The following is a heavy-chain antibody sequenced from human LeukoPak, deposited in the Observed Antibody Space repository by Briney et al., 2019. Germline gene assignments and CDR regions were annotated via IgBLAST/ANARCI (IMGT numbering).Heavy chain of an antibody. V-gene: IGHV1-69*05. J-gene: IGHJ6*03. CDR2: IIPIFGTA. CDR3: ARTVVTGYYNYYYMDV. Sequence: SVKVSCKASGGTFSSYAISWVRQAPGQGLEWMGGIIPIFGTANYAQKFQGRVTITTDESTSTAYMELSSLRSEDTAVYYCARTVVTGYYNYYYMDVWGKGTTVTVSS. D-gene: IGHD2-21*02. CDR1: GGTFSSYA.